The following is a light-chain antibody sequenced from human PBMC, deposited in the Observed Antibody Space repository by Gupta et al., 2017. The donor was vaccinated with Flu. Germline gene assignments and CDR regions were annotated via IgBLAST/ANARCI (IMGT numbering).Light chain of an antibody. CDR1: QSVSST. J-gene: IGKJ4*01. CDR3: QQYNNWPLT. Sequence: EIVMTQSPATLSVSPGERTTLSCRASQSVSSTLAWYQQKTGQAPKLLNYGASTRATGIPARFSGSGSGTEFTLTISILHSEDVAFYYCQQYNNWPLTFGGGTKVEIK. V-gene: IGKV3-15*01. CDR2: GAS.